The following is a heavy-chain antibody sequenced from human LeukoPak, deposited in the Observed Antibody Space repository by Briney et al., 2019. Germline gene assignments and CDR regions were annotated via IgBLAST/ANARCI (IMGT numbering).Heavy chain of an antibody. CDR3: VRRGDASSGWGDHDF. Sequence: GGSLSLSCVTSGFSFSTLEMNWVRQAPGKGLEWVSTIGGSGDKTFYADSVKGRFTISRDNSKNMVHLQMNSLTGEDTALYYCVRRGDASSGWGDHDFWGQGALVTVSS. CDR2: IGGSGDKT. V-gene: IGHV3-23*01. D-gene: IGHD6-19*01. J-gene: IGHJ4*02. CDR1: GFSFSTLE.